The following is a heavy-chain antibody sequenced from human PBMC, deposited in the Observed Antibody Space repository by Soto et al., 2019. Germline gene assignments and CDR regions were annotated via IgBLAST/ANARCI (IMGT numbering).Heavy chain of an antibody. Sequence: EVHLVESGGGLIQPGGSLRLSCTASGFTFSRNSMNWVRQAPGKGLECVSYISSGSSTIYYADSVKGRFTISRDNAKNSLYLQMDSLRDEDTAVYYCARGGIVATPNDYWGQGTLVTVSS. D-gene: IGHD5-12*01. CDR1: GFTFSRNS. CDR2: ISSGSSTI. V-gene: IGHV3-48*02. CDR3: ARGGIVATPNDY. J-gene: IGHJ4*02.